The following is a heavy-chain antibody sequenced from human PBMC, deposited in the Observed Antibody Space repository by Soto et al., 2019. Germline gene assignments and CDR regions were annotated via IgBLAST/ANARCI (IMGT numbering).Heavy chain of an antibody. J-gene: IGHJ5*02. D-gene: IGHD6-13*01. CDR3: ARGSGSSNWYRNWFDP. CDR1: GYSFTTYW. Sequence: GESLKISCKGSGYSFTTYWIGWVRQMPGKGLEWMGIIYPGDSDTIYSPSFQGQVTISADKSISTTYLQWSSLRASDTAMYYCARGSGSSNWYRNWFDPWGLGILVTAPQ. CDR2: IYPGDSDT. V-gene: IGHV5-51*01.